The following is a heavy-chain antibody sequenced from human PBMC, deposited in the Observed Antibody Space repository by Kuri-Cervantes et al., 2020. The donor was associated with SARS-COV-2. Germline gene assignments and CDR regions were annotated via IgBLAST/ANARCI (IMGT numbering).Heavy chain of an antibody. Sequence: GESLKISCAAPGVTFSNVWMSWVRQAPGKGLEWVGRFKSKTDGGTIVYAAPVKGRFTISRDDSKSMLYLQMSSLKIEDTAVYYCATGSTSGWYRRDFDYWGQGTLVTVSS. CDR1: GVTFSNVW. CDR3: ATGSTSGWYRRDFDY. CDR2: FKSKTDGGTI. J-gene: IGHJ4*02. V-gene: IGHV3-15*01. D-gene: IGHD6-19*01.